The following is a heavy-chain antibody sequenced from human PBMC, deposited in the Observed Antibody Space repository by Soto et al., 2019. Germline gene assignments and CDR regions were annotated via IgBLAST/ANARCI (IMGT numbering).Heavy chain of an antibody. D-gene: IGHD3-10*01. J-gene: IGHJ6*02. Sequence: TSETLSLTCTVSGGSISGYYWSWIRQPPGKGLERIGYIYYSGSTNYNPSHKSRVTISVDTSKNQFSLKLSSVTAADTAVYYCARGRGHYYGSGSYYERPRDYYGMDVWGQGTTVTVSS. CDR1: GGSISGYY. V-gene: IGHV4-59*12. CDR2: IYYSGST. CDR3: ARGRGHYYGSGSYYERPRDYYGMDV.